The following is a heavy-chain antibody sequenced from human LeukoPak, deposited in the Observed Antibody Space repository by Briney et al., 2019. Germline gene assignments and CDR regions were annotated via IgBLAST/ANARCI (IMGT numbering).Heavy chain of an antibody. D-gene: IGHD3-22*01. J-gene: IGHJ4*02. Sequence: ASVNVSCKASGYTFTGFYIHWVRQAPGQGLEWMAWINPQSGATNYAQKFQGRVTMTRDMSISTAYMDVTSLRSDDTAVYYCARGGDDSDLYFAYWGQGTLVTVSS. CDR2: INPQSGAT. CDR3: ARGGDDSDLYFAY. CDR1: GYTFTGFY. V-gene: IGHV1-2*02.